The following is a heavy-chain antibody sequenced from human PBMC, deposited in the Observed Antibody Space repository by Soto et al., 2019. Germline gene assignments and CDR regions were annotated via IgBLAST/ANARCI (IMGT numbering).Heavy chain of an antibody. V-gene: IGHV4-59*01. J-gene: IGHJ3*01. D-gene: IGHD3-10*01. CDR2: ISDSGST. CDR3: SRPHGGPYAFDV. CDR1: GGSISSYY. Sequence: QVQLQESGPGLVKPSETLSLTCTFSGGSISSYYWSWIRQPPGKGLEWIGYISDSGSTNYNPSLNSRVIMSIDKSQHQLSLKLTSVTAADTAVYYCSRPHGGPYAFDVWGRGTMVTVSS.